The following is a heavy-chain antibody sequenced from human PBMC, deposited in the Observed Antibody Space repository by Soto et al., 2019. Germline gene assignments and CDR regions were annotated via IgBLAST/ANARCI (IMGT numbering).Heavy chain of an antibody. Sequence: TGGALRISCAASGFTFSSYCMHWVRQAPGKGLEWVAVISYDGSNKYYADSVKGRFTISRDNSKNTLYLQMNSLRAEDTAVYYCAKAFYSNYVHLYGMDVWGQGTTVTVSS. CDR2: ISYDGSNK. CDR1: GFTFSSYC. J-gene: IGHJ6*02. D-gene: IGHD4-4*01. V-gene: IGHV3-30*18. CDR3: AKAFYSNYVHLYGMDV.